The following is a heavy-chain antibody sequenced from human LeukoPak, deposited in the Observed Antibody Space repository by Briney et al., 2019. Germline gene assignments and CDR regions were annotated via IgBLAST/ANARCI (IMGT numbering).Heavy chain of an antibody. D-gene: IGHD6-13*01. CDR1: GFTVRSNY. Sequence: GGSLRLSCAASGFTVRSNYMSWVRQAPGKGLEWVSVIYTGGSTYYADSVKGRFTISRDNSKNTLYLQMNSLRAEDTAVYYCALKGRGIAAPFDYWGQGTLVTVSS. CDR2: IYTGGST. J-gene: IGHJ4*02. CDR3: ALKGRGIAAPFDY. V-gene: IGHV3-53*01.